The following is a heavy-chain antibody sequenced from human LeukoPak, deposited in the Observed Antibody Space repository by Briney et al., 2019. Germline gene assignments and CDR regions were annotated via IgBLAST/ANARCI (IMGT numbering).Heavy chain of an antibody. J-gene: IGHJ6*03. D-gene: IGHD3-3*01. CDR3: ARGSTFFGVVTYYYYYYHRDV. CDR1: GGSISSYY. V-gene: IGHV4-4*07. CDR2: IYTSGST. Sequence: KPSETLSLTCTVSGGSISSYYWSWIRQPAGKGLEWIGRIYTSGSTNYNPSLKSRVTMSVDTSKNQFSLKLSSVTAADTAVYYCARGSTFFGVVTYYYYYYHRDVGGRGTTVTVSS.